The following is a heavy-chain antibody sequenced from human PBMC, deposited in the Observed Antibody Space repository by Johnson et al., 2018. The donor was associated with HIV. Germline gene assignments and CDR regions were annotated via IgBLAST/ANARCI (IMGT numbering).Heavy chain of an antibody. V-gene: IGHV3-30*02. Sequence: QEQLVESGGGVVQPGGSLRLSCAASGFTFTSYGMHWVRQAPGKGLEWVAFIRYDGSNKYYAESVKGRFTISRDNFKNTLYLQMNSLRAEDTAVYYCAKEGRISMIVGGAFDIWGQGTMVTVSS. CDR2: IRYDGSNK. J-gene: IGHJ3*02. CDR1: GFTFTSYG. D-gene: IGHD3-22*01. CDR3: AKEGRISMIVGGAFDI.